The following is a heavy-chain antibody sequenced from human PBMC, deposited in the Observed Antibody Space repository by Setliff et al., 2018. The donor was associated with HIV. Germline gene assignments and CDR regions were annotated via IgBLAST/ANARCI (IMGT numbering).Heavy chain of an antibody. J-gene: IGHJ4*02. CDR2: INHSGST. Sequence: PSETLSLTCAVYGGSFSGYYWSWIRQPPGKGLEWIGEINHSGSTNYNPSLKSRVTISVDTSKNQFSLKLTPVTAADAAVYYCARLNNGAHYFHFDYWGQGKVVTVSS. CDR1: GGSFSGYY. D-gene: IGHD1-20*01. CDR3: ARLNNGAHYFHFDY. V-gene: IGHV4-34*01.